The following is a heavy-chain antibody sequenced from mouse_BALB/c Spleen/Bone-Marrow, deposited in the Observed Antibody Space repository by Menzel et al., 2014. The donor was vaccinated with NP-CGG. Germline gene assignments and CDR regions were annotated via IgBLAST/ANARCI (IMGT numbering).Heavy chain of an antibody. J-gene: IGHJ4*01. Sequence: EVHLVESGPELVKPGASVKMSCKASGYTFTSYVMHWVKQKPGQGLEWIGYINPYNDGTKYNEKFKGKATLTSDKSSSTAXMXLXXLTSEDSAVYYCARGGYGNGYYAMDYWGQGTSVTVSS. D-gene: IGHD2-10*02. CDR2: INPYNDGT. V-gene: IGHV1-14*01. CDR3: ARGGYGNGYYAMDY. CDR1: GYTFTSYV.